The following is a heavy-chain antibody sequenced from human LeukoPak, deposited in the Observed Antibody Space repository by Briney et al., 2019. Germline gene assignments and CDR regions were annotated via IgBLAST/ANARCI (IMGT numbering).Heavy chain of an antibody. Sequence: SETLSLTCAVSGGSISGYYWSWIRQPAGKGLEWIGRIYSSGDTNYNPSLKSRVTMSVDTSRNQFSLDLNSVTAADTAVYYCARGPYYFDYWGQGTLVTVSS. J-gene: IGHJ4*02. CDR1: GGSISGYY. CDR3: ARGPYYFDY. D-gene: IGHD1-26*01. V-gene: IGHV4-4*07. CDR2: IYSSGDT.